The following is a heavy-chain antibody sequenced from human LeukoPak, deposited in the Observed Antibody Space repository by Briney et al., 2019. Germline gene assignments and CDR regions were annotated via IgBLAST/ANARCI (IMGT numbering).Heavy chain of an antibody. Sequence: GRSLRLSCAASGFTFSSYGMHWVRQTPGKGLGWVAVISYDGSNKYYADSVKGRFTISRDNSKNTLYLQMNSLRAEDTAVYYCAKEDILSTPHYYYSYGMDVWGKGTTVTVSS. V-gene: IGHV3-30*18. CDR1: GFTFSSYG. CDR3: AKEDILSTPHYYYSYGMDV. J-gene: IGHJ6*04. D-gene: IGHD3-9*01. CDR2: ISYDGSNK.